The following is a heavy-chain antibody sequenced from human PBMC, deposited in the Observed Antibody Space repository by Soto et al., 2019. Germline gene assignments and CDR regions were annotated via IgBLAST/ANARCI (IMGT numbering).Heavy chain of an antibody. J-gene: IGHJ6*02. V-gene: IGHV1-46*01. CDR1: GYTFTSYY. CDR3: ARDAYDYVWGSYRPQTAYYYCMDV. D-gene: IGHD3-16*02. CDR2: INPSGGST. Sequence: ASVKVSWKASGYTFTSYYMHWVRQAPGQGLEWIGIINPSGGSTSYAQKFQGRVTMTRDTSTSTVYMELSSLRSEDTAVYYCARDAYDYVWGSYRPQTAYYYCMDVWGQGTTVTVSS.